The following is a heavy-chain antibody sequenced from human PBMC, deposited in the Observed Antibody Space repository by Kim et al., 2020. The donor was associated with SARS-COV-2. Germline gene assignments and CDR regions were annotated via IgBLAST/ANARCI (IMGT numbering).Heavy chain of an antibody. V-gene: IGHV4-34*01. CDR3: ARVGTIRYNVVRGVMDY. CDR2: INDSGST. CDR1: GGSFSGYH. Sequence: SETLSLTCAVYGGSFSGYHWTWIRQPPGKGLEWIGEINDSGSTNYNPSLKSRVTISVDTSKNHFSLNLSSVTAADTAVYYCARVGTIRYNVVRGVMDYLGQGTLVTGSS. J-gene: IGHJ4*02. D-gene: IGHD3-10*01.